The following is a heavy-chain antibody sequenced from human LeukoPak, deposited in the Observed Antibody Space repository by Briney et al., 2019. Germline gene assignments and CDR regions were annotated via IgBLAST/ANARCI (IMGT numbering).Heavy chain of an antibody. CDR3: ARALRDSSGIDY. CDR1: GGSISSYY. Sequence: PSETLSLTCTVSGGSISSYYWSWIRQPPGKGLEWIGNIYYSGSTYYNPSLKSRVTISLDTSRNQFSLKLSSVTAADTAVYYCARALRDSSGIDYWGQGTLVTVSS. J-gene: IGHJ4*02. CDR2: IYYSGST. D-gene: IGHD3-22*01. V-gene: IGHV4-59*08.